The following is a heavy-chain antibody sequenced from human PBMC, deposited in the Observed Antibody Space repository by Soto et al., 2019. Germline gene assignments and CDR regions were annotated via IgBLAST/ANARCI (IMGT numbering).Heavy chain of an antibody. CDR1: GYTFTSYA. Sequence: QVQLVQSGAEVKKPGASVKVSCKASGYTFTSYAMHWVRQAPGQRLEWMGWINAGNGNTKYSQKFQGRVTITRDTSASTAYMELSSLRSEDTAVYYWARDLYGSNDAFDIWGQGTMVTVSS. CDR3: ARDLYGSNDAFDI. CDR2: INAGNGNT. J-gene: IGHJ3*02. D-gene: IGHD4-17*01. V-gene: IGHV1-3*01.